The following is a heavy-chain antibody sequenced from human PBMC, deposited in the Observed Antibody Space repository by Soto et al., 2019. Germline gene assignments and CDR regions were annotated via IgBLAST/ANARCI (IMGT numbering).Heavy chain of an antibody. CDR3: ARSLTEGYCTITGCYTRPLYGMDV. J-gene: IGHJ6*02. D-gene: IGHD2-2*02. CDR2: INPNSGGT. V-gene: IGHV1-2*02. Sequence: ASVKVSCKASGYTFSGYYIHWLRQAPGQGLEWMGWINPNSGGTNYAQKFRGRVTVTRDTPTSTAYMELSRLTSDDTAVYYCARSLTEGYCTITGCYTRPLYGMDVWGQGTTVTVSS. CDR1: GYTFSGYY.